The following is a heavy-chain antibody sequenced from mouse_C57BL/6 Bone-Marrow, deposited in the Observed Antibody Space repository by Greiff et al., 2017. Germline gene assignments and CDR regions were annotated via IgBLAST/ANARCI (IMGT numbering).Heavy chain of an antibody. D-gene: IGHD1-1*01. CDR1: GFTFSSYA. CDR2: ISDGGSYT. CDR3: ARALITTVSYFDY. Sequence: DVKLVESGGGLVKPGGSLKLSCAASGFTFSSYAMSWVRQTPEKRLEWVATISDGGSYTYYPDNVKGRFTISRDNAKNNLYLQMSDLKSEDTAMYYCARALITTVSYFDYWGQGTTLTVSS. V-gene: IGHV5-4*03. J-gene: IGHJ2*01.